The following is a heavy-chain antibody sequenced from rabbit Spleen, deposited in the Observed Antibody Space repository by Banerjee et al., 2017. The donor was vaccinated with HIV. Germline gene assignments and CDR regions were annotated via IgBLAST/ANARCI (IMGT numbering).Heavy chain of an antibody. CDR1: GVSFSSSDW. Sequence: QSLEESGGDLVKPGASLTLTCTASGVSFSSSDWVFWVRQAPGKGLEWIACIAGGTRYASWAKGQSTISKTSSTTVTLQMTSLTAADTATYFCARGPSYTRLDLWGPGTLVTVS. J-gene: IGHJ3*01. CDR2: IAGGT. V-gene: IGHV1S40*01. CDR3: ARGPSYTRLDL. D-gene: IGHD5-1*01.